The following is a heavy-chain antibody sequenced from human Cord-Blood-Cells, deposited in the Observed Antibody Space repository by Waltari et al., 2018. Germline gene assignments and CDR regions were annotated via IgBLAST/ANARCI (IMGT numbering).Heavy chain of an antibody. V-gene: IGHV3-15*01. CDR1: GFTFSNAW. D-gene: IGHD1-26*01. CDR3: TTDSLLANYFDY. CDR2: IKSKTDGGPT. J-gene: IGHJ4*02. Sequence: EVQLVESGGGLVKPGGSLRLSCAASGFTFSNAWMSWVRQAPGKGLEWVGRIKSKTDGGPTDYAAPVKGRFTISREDSKNTLYLQMNSLKTEDTAVYYCTTDSLLANYFDYWGQGTLVTVSS.